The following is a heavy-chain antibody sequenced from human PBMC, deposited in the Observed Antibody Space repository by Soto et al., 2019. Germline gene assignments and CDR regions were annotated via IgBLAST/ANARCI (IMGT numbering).Heavy chain of an antibody. CDR3: ARLNYDILTGNWFDP. J-gene: IGHJ5*02. V-gene: IGHV1-18*01. D-gene: IGHD3-9*01. CDR1: GYTFTSYG. Sequence: ASVKVSCKASGYTFTSYGISWVRQAPGQGLEWMGWISAYNGNTNYAQKLQGRVTMTTDTSTSTAYMELRSLRSDDTPVYYCARLNYDILTGNWFDPWGQGTLVTVSS. CDR2: ISAYNGNT.